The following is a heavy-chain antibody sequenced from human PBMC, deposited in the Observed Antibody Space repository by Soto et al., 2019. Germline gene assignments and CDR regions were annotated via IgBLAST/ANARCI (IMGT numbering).Heavy chain of an antibody. Sequence: QVQVVESGGGVVQPGTSLRLSCAASGFAFTNYGIHWVRQAPGKGLEWVAHISNDGSKKFYGDSVKGRFTISRDNSENTVYRKMTGRRPDDAAVFYCAREVATPTVLGLGYGGQGPLATVS. CDR1: GFAFTNYG. J-gene: IGHJ4*02. V-gene: IGHV3-30*03. D-gene: IGHD3-16*01. CDR2: ISNDGSKK. CDR3: AREVATPTVLGLGY.